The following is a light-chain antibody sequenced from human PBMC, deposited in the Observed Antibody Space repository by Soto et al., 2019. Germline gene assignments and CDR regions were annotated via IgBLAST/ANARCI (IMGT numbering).Light chain of an antibody. CDR2: DVS. J-gene: IGLJ1*01. CDR3: SSYTSSSPPLYV. Sequence: QSVLTQPASVSGSPGQSITISCTGTSSDVGGYNYVSWYQQHPGKAPKLMIYDVSNRPSGVSNRFSGSKSGNTASLTISGLQAEDEADYYCSSYTSSSPPLYVFGTGTKVPVL. V-gene: IGLV2-14*01. CDR1: SSDVGGYNY.